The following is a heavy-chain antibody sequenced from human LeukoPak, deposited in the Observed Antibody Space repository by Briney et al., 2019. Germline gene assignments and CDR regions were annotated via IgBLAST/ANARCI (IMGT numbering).Heavy chain of an antibody. V-gene: IGHV4-39*07. D-gene: IGHD3-22*01. CDR3: ALFYYDSSGSFNWFDP. J-gene: IGHJ5*02. CDR2: VYSSGST. Sequence: PSETLSLTCTVSGGPISSSSYYWGWIRQPPGKGLEWIGSVYSSGSTYYNPSLKSRVTISVDMSQNQFSLKLSSVTAADTAVYYCALFYYDSSGSFNWFDPWGQGTLVTVSS. CDR1: GGPISSSSYY.